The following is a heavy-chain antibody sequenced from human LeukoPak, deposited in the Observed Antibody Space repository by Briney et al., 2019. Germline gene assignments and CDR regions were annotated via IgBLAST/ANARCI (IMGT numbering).Heavy chain of an antibody. CDR2: IIPIFGTA. CDR3: ARSHDSSGYYVYYFDY. V-gene: IGHV1-69*01. CDR1: GGTFRSYA. Sequence: ASVKVSCKASGGTFRSYAISWVRQAPGQGLEWMGGIIPIFGTANYAQKFQGRVTITADESTSTAYMELSSLRSEDTAVYYCARSHDSSGYYVYYFDYWGQGTLVTVSS. D-gene: IGHD3-22*01. J-gene: IGHJ4*02.